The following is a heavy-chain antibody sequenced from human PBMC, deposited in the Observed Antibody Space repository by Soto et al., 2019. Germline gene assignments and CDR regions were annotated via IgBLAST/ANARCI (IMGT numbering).Heavy chain of an antibody. Sequence: QVTLKESGPVLVKPTETLTLTCTVSGFSLSNARMGVSWIRQPPGKALEWLAHIFSNDEKSYSTSLKSRLTIXXDXSTXQVVLTMTNMDPVDTATYYCARYYYDSSGYLYGDYWGQGTLVAVSS. CDR3: ARYYYDSSGYLYGDY. V-gene: IGHV2-26*01. CDR1: GFSLSNARMG. D-gene: IGHD3-22*01. CDR2: IFSNDEK. J-gene: IGHJ4*02.